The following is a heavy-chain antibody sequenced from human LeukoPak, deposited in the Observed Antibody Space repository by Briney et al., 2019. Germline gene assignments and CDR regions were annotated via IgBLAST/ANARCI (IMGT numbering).Heavy chain of an antibody. CDR1: GGSISSSSAY. Sequence: PSETLSLTCTVSGGSISSSSAYWGWIHQPPGKGLEWFGSIYYSKNTYYNPSIKSRVTISADTSKNQFSLTLGSVSATDTAVYYCVSPRGFSYGYFDYWGQGTLVTVSS. CDR2: IYYSKNT. CDR3: VSPRGFSYGYFDY. V-gene: IGHV4-39*01. J-gene: IGHJ4*02. D-gene: IGHD5-18*01.